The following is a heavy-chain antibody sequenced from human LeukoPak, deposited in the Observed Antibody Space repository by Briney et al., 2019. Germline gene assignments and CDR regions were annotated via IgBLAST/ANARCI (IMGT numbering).Heavy chain of an antibody. D-gene: IGHD3-22*01. Sequence: GGSLRLSCAASRFTFSSYAMHWVRQTPGKGLEWVAAISYDGSNEYYADSVKGRFTISRDNSKNTLFVQMNSLRAEDTAVYYCAKGNYYDSSAFVDYWGQGTLVTVSS. CDR3: AKGNYYDSSAFVDY. CDR1: RFTFSSYA. CDR2: ISYDGSNE. V-gene: IGHV3-30*04. J-gene: IGHJ4*02.